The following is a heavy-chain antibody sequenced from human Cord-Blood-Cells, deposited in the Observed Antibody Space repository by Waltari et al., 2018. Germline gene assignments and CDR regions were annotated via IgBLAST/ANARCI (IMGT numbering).Heavy chain of an antibody. V-gene: IGHV1-8*03. CDR3: ARGPNSSSYYFDY. D-gene: IGHD6-6*01. J-gene: IGHJ4*02. CDR1: GYTFTSYD. CDR2: MNPNRGNP. Sequence: QVQLVQSGAEVKKPGASVKVSCKASGYTFTSYDINWVRQATGQGLEWMGWMNPNRGNPGYAQKVQGRVTITRNTSISTAYMELSSLRSEDTAVYYCARGPNSSSYYFDYWGQGTLVTVSS.